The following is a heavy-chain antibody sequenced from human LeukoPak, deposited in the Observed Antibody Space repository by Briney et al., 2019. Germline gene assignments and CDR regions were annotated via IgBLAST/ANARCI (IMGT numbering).Heavy chain of an antibody. CDR3: ARAVHCSGGSCYFDY. CDR2: INPSGGSS. CDR1: GYTFTSYF. D-gene: IGHD2-15*01. V-gene: IGHV1-46*01. Sequence: ASVKVSCKASGYTFTSYFIHWVRQAPGQGLEWMGIINPSGGSSTYAQKFQGTVTMTRDTSTTTVYMEVSSLRSEDTAVYYCARAVHCSGGSCYFDYWGQGTLVTVSS. J-gene: IGHJ4*02.